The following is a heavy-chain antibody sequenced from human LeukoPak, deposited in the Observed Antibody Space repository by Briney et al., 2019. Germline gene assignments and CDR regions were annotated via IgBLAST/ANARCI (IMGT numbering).Heavy chain of an antibody. J-gene: IGHJ5*02. D-gene: IGHD3-3*01. CDR3: ARESVEYDFWSGANWFDP. Sequence: PSETLSLTCTVSGGSISSYYWSWIRRPPGKGLEWIGYIYYSGSTNYNPSLKSRVTISVDTSKNQFSLKLSSVTAADTAVYYCARESVEYDFWSGANWFDPWGQGTLVTVSS. V-gene: IGHV4-59*01. CDR2: IYYSGST. CDR1: GGSISSYY.